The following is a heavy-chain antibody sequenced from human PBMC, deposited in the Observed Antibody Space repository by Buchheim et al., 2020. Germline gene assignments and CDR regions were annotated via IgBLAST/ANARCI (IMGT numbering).Heavy chain of an antibody. CDR3: ARANYYDVTGYYSYDFDY. CDR2: IYSSGST. Sequence: QVQLQESGPGLVKPSETLSVTCTVSGGSVTSGNFYWSWIRQPPGKGLEWIGYIYSSGSTNYHPSLKSRVSISVDTSKNQFSLKLNSVTAADSAVYYCARANYYDVTGYYSYDFDYWGQGT. V-gene: IGHV4-61*01. CDR1: GGSVTSGNFY. J-gene: IGHJ4*02. D-gene: IGHD3-22*01.